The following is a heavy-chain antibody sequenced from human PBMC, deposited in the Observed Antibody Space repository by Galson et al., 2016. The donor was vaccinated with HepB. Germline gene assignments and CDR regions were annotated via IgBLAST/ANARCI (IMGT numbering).Heavy chain of an antibody. D-gene: IGHD2-2*01. CDR1: GYTFTTYG. CDR2: ISAYNGNT. V-gene: IGHV1-18*01. J-gene: IGHJ6*02. Sequence: QSGAEVKKPGASVKVSCKASGYTFTTYGISWVRQAPGQGLECMGWISAYNGNTNYAQKLQGRVPMTTDTPTSTAYMELRSLRSDDTAVYYCARDPRKIRYQLLEIYYYYYAMDVWAKGPRSPSP. CDR3: ARDPRKIRYQLLEIYYYYYAMDV.